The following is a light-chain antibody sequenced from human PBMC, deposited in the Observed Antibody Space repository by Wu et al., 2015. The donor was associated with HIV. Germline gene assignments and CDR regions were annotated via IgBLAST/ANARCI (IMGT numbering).Light chain of an antibody. Sequence: DIQMTQSPSSLSASVGDTVTITCRASQSVDRHLNWYQQRPGKAPKLLISAASISQSADSSKFSGSGFETDFTLTITILQPEDVATYYCQKYNTAPWTFGQGTKVEMK. CDR1: QSVDRH. CDR2: AAS. V-gene: IGKV1-39*01. J-gene: IGKJ1*01. CDR3: QKYNTAPWT.